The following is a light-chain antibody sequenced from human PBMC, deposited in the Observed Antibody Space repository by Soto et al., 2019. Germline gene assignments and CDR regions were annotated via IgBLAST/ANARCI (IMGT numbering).Light chain of an antibody. J-gene: IGKJ4*01. CDR2: AAS. CDR1: QGIRND. CDR3: QQYDNLPQLT. Sequence: DIQMTQSPSSLSASVGDIVTITCRASQGIRNDLGWYQQKPGKAPKRLIYAASSLQSGVPSRFSGSGSGTDFTFTISSLQPEDIATYYCQQYDNLPQLTFGGGTKVDI. V-gene: IGKV1-17*01.